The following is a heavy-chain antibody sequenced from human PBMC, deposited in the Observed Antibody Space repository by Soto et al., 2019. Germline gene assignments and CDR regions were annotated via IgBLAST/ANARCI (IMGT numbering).Heavy chain of an antibody. V-gene: IGHV4-59*08. J-gene: IGHJ4*02. CDR2: IHYSGST. D-gene: IGHD6-13*01. CDR1: GASISTYY. Sequence: SETLSLTCTVSGASISTYYWSWIRQPPGKGLEWLGYIHYSGSTNYNPSLKSRVTISVDTSKSQFSLNLSSVTAADTALYYCASLSAAGSLEYWGQGTLVTVSS. CDR3: ASLSAAGSLEY.